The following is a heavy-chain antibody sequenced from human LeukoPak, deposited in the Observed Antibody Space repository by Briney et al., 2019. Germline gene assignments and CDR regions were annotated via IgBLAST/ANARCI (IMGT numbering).Heavy chain of an antibody. CDR3: AKDRGASCYYY. CDR1: GFTFSSYA. J-gene: IGHJ4*02. V-gene: IGHV3-23*01. CDR2: ISGSGGST. D-gene: IGHD2-2*01. Sequence: PGRSLRLSCAASGFTFSSYAMSWVRQAPGKGPEWVSAISGSGGSTYYADSVKGRFTISRDNSKNTLYLQMNSLRAEDTAVYYCAKDRGASCYYYWGQGTLVTVSS.